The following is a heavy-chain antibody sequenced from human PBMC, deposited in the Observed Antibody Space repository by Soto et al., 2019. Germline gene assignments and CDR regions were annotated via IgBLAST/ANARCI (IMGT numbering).Heavy chain of an antibody. CDR1: GYTFTSYY. J-gene: IGHJ6*02. V-gene: IGHV1-46*01. D-gene: IGHD5-12*01. CDR2: INPSGGST. CDR3: AREGYSGYDYSYSGMDV. Sequence: ASVKVSCKASGYTFTSYYMHWVRQAPGQGLEWMGIINPSGGSTSYAQKFQGRVTMTRDTSTSTVYMELSSLRSEDTAVYYCAREGYSGYDYSYSGMDVWGQGTTVTVSS.